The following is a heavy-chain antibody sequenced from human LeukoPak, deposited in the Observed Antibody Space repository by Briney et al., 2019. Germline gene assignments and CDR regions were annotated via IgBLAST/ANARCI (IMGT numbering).Heavy chain of an antibody. CDR1: EFKVINHY. V-gene: IGHV3-53*01. Sequence: GGAFKDLYTASEFKVINHYMSRIRKKQGKGLEWVSVMYSGCSTYYADFVKGRFTISRDNSKNTLYLQMNSLRAEDTAVYYCARMFGYGYNWYFDLWGRGTLVTVSS. J-gene: IGHJ2*01. D-gene: IGHD5-24*01. CDR2: MYSGCST. CDR3: ARMFGYGYNWYFDL.